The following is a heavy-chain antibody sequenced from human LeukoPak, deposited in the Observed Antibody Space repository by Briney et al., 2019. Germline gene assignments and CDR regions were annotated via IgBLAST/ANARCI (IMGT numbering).Heavy chain of an antibody. V-gene: IGHV3-15*01. CDR1: GFTFSNAW. J-gene: IGHJ4*02. CDR3: TTDLQEVYYDSSGYYLNFGY. Sequence: GGSLRLSCAASGFTFSNAWMSWVRQAPGKGLEWVGRIKSKTDGGTTDYAAPVKGRFTISRDDSKNTLYLQMNSLKTEDTAVYYCTTDLQEVYYDSSGYYLNFGYWGQGTLVTVSS. CDR2: IKSKTDGGTT. D-gene: IGHD3-22*01.